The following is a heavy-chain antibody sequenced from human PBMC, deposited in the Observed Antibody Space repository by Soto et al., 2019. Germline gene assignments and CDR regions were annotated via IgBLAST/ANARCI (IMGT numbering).Heavy chain of an antibody. CDR1: GGSISSYY. CDR2: IYYSGST. V-gene: IGHV4-59*01. J-gene: IGHJ4*02. CDR3: ARALNSISLDY. D-gene: IGHD3-3*02. Sequence: SETLSLTCTVSGGSISSYYWSWIRQPPGKGLEWIGYIYYSGSTNYNPSLKSRVTISVDTSKNQFSLKLSSVTAADTAVYYCARALNSISLDYWGQGTLVTVSS.